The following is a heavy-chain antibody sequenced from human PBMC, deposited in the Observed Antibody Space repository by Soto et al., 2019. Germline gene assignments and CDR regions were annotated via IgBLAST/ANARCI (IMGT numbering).Heavy chain of an antibody. CDR1: GGSLRSGSYY. J-gene: IGHJ4*02. V-gene: IGHV4-61*01. Sequence: PSETLSLTCPVSGGSLRSGSYYLRWIRQPPGKGLEWIGYIYHGGATTYNASLKSRVTISVDTSKNQFFLKVNSVTAADTAVYFCARDSSGRHDYWGQGTPVNVSS. CDR3: ARDSSGRHDY. CDR2: IYHGGAT. D-gene: IGHD3-22*01.